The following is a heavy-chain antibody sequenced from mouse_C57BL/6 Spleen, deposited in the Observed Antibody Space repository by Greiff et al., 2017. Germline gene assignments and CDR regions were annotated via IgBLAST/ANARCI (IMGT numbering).Heavy chain of an antibody. CDR3: ARSSWDSFDY. CDR1: GYAFSSSW. J-gene: IGHJ2*01. CDR2: IYPGDGDT. Sequence: QVQLQQSGPELVKPGASVKISCKASGYAFSSSWMNWVKQRPGKGLEWIGRIYPGDGDTNYNGKFKGKATLTADKSSSTAYMQLSSLTSEDSAVYFCARSSWDSFDYWGQDTTLTVSS. V-gene: IGHV1-82*01. D-gene: IGHD4-1*01.